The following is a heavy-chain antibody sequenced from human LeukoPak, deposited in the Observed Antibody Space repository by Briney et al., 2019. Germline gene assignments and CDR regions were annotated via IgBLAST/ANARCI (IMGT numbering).Heavy chain of an antibody. CDR1: GFTFSSYG. CDR3: AKDRGYITYYFDY. J-gene: IGHJ4*02. D-gene: IGHD3-10*01. Sequence: GGSLRLSCAASGFTFSSYGMHWVRQAPGKGLEWVAVISYDGSNKYYADSVKGRFTISRDNSENTLYLQMNSLRAEDTAVYYCAKDRGYITYYFDYWGQGTLVTVSS. V-gene: IGHV3-30*18. CDR2: ISYDGSNK.